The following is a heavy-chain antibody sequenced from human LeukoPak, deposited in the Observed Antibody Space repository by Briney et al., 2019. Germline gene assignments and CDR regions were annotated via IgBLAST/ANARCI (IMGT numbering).Heavy chain of an antibody. CDR3: ARDESGYDYNWFDP. Sequence: SETLSLTCTVSGGSISSSSYYWGWIRQPPGKGLEWIGSIYYSGSTYYNPSLKSRVTISVDTSKNQFSLKLSSVTAADTAVYYCARDESGYDYNWFDPWGQGTLVTVSS. CDR2: IYYSGST. V-gene: IGHV4-39*07. J-gene: IGHJ5*02. D-gene: IGHD5-12*01. CDR1: GGSISSSSYY.